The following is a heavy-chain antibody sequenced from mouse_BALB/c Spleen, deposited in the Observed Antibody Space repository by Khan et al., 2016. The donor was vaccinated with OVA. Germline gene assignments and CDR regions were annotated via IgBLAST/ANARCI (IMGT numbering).Heavy chain of an antibody. J-gene: IGHJ1*01. D-gene: IGHD1-1*02. Sequence: QIQLVQSGPELKKPGETVKISCKASGYTFTNYGMNWVKQAPGKGLKWMGWINTYTGEPTYADDFKGRFAFSLETSASTAYLQINNLKNEDTATYFCASGGYWYFDVWGAGTTVTV. CDR3: ASGGYWYFDV. CDR1: GYTFTNYG. CDR2: INTYTGEP. V-gene: IGHV9-3-1*01.